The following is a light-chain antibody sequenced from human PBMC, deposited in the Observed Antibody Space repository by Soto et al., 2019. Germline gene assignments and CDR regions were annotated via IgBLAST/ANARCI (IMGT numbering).Light chain of an antibody. V-gene: IGKV1-39*01. CDR3: QQTYSFPRT. CDR1: QSITNY. J-gene: IGKJ1*01. CDR2: IAS. Sequence: DIQMTQSPSYLSASVGDRVTITCRARQSITNYLNWYQQKPGRAPNLLIYIASSLQSGVPSRFSGSGSGTDFTLTISSLQPEDFATYYCQQTYSFPRTFGQGTKVEIK.